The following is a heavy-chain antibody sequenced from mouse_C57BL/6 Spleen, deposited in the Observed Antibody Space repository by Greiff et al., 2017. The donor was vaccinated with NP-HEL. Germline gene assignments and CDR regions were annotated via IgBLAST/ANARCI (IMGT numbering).Heavy chain of an antibody. CDR1: GYTFTDYY. V-gene: IGHV1-26*01. CDR3: ATYDGNYYYAMDY. J-gene: IGHJ4*01. D-gene: IGHD2-10*01. CDR2: INPNNGGT. Sequence: EVQLQQSGPELVKPGASVKISCKASGYTFTDYYMNWVKQSHGKSLEWIGDINPNNGGTSHNQKFKGKATLTVDKSSSTAYMELRSLTSEASAVYYCATYDGNYYYAMDYWGQGTSVTVSS.